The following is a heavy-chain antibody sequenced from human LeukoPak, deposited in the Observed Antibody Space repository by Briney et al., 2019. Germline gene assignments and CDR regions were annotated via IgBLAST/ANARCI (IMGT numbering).Heavy chain of an antibody. D-gene: IGHD2-2*02. CDR1: GGSISSYY. CDR3: ARVVPAAIPYYYYGMDV. CDR2: IYYSGST. Sequence: SETLSLTCTVSGGSISSYYWSWIRQPPGKGLEWIGYIYYSGSTNYNPSLKSRVTISVDTSKNQFSLNLSSVTAADTAVYYCARVVPAAIPYYYYGMDVWGQGTTVTVSS. J-gene: IGHJ6*02. V-gene: IGHV4-59*01.